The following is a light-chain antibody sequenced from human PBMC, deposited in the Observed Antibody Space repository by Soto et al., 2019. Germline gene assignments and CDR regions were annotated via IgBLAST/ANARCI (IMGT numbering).Light chain of an antibody. CDR1: QTISSW. J-gene: IGKJ1*01. CDR3: QHYNSYSEA. V-gene: IGKV1-5*03. CDR2: KAS. Sequence: DIQMTQSPSSLSASVVXXVPXTCRASQTISSWLAWYQQKPGKAPKXXIYKASTLKSGVPSRFSGSGSGTEFTLTISSLQPDDFATYYCQHYNSYSEAFGQGTKVDIK.